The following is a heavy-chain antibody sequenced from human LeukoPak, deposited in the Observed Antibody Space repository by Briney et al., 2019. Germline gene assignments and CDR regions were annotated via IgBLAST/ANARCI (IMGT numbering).Heavy chain of an antibody. D-gene: IGHD3-10*02. CDR1: GFTFSSYA. CDR2: ISSNGGST. CDR3: ARNTATTSGVDY. J-gene: IGHJ4*02. V-gene: IGHV3-64*01. Sequence: GGSLRLSCAASGFTFSSYAMHWVRQAPGKGLEYVSAISSNGGSTYYANSVKGRFTISRDNSKNTLYLQMGSLRAEDMAVYYCARNTATTSGVDYWGQGTLVTVSS.